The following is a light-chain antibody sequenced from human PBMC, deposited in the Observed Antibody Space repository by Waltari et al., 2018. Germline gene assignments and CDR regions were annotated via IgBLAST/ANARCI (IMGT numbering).Light chain of an antibody. CDR1: QIVRTN. CDR3: QQYNNWPPWT. Sequence: EIVMTQSPATLSVSPGARATLSCRASQIVRTNLVWYHQKPAPAPRLLIYGTSTRVTGIPARFSCSGSWTEFTLTISSLQSEDFAGYYCQQYNNWPPWTFGQGTKLEIK. V-gene: IGKV3-15*01. CDR2: GTS. J-gene: IGKJ1*01.